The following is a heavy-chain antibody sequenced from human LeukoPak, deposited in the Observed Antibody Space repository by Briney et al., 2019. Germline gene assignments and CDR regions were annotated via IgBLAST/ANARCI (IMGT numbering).Heavy chain of an antibody. J-gene: IGHJ4*02. CDR1: GFTFSSYW. CDR2: INTDGSSR. D-gene: IGHD1-26*01. V-gene: IGHV3-74*01. CDR3: ARDTVGAYDY. Sequence: PGGSLRLSCAASGFTFSSYWIHWVRQAPGKGLVWVSRINTDGSSRNYADSVKGRFTISRDNAENTLHLQMNSLRAEDTAVYYCARDTVGAYDYWGQGTLVIVFS.